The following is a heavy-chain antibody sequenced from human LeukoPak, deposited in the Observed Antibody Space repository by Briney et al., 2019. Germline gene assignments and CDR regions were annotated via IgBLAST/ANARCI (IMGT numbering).Heavy chain of an antibody. CDR1: GFTFSSYS. J-gene: IGHJ4*02. CDR2: ISSSSSYI. V-gene: IGHV3-21*01. CDR3: ARDTHYGSGSYYNMGALGFDY. D-gene: IGHD3-10*01. Sequence: PGGSLRLSCAASGFTFSSYSMNWVRQAPGKGLEWVSSISSSSSYIYYADSVKGRFTISRDNAKNSLYLQMNSLRAEDTAVYYCARDTHYGSGSYYNMGALGFDYWGQGTLVTVSS.